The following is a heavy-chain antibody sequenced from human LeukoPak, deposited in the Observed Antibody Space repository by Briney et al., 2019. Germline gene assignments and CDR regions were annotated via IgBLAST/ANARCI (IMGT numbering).Heavy chain of an antibody. J-gene: IGHJ6*02. CDR2: ISGQTGKT. D-gene: IGHD2-15*01. V-gene: IGHV1-3*01. CDR3: ARGLPYCSGGSCYYYYGMDV. Sequence: ASVKVSCKASGYTFTSYGMHWVRQAPGQRLEWMRWISGQTGKTKQAQKFQGRITLTTDSATNTAYMELSSLRSEDTAVYYCARGLPYCSGGSCYYYYGMDVWGQGTTVTVSS. CDR1: GYTFTSYG.